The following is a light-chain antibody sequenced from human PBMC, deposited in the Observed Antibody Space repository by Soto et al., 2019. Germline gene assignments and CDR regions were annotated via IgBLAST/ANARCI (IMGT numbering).Light chain of an antibody. Sequence: QSALTQPPSASGSPGQSVTISCTGASTDANDYNYVSWYQQYPGKAPKLIIYEVIRRPSGVPDRFSGSKTGNTASLTVSGRQAEDEANYYCSSYVGDNNVVFGGGTKLTVL. V-gene: IGLV2-8*01. CDR2: EVI. CDR1: STDANDYNY. CDR3: SSYVGDNNVV. J-gene: IGLJ2*01.